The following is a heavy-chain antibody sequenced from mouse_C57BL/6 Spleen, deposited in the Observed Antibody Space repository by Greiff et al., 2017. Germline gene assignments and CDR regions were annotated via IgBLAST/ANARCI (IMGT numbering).Heavy chain of an antibody. D-gene: IGHD2-5*01. CDR3: ARVPPSYYSNYEGVWFAY. J-gene: IGHJ3*01. Sequence: VQLQQPGAELVRPGSSVKLSCKASGYTFTSYWMHWVKQRPIQGLEWIGNIDPSDSETHYNQKFKDKATLTVDKSSSTAYMQLSSLTSEDSAVYYCARVPPSYYSNYEGVWFAYWGQGTLVTVSA. CDR1: GYTFTSYW. V-gene: IGHV1-52*01. CDR2: IDPSDSET.